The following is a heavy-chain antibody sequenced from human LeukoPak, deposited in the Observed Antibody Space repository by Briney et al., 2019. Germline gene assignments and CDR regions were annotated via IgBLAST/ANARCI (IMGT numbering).Heavy chain of an antibody. CDR3: ARPRLHNYIDY. D-gene: IGHD1-1*01. CDR2: ISNSGSMI. V-gene: IGHV3-48*04. CDR1: GLTFSSYN. Sequence: GGSLRLSCAVSGLTFSSYNMNWVRQAPGKGLEWVSYISNSGSMIYYADSVKGRFTISRDNTKNSLYLQMNSLRVEDTAVYYCARPRLHNYIDYWGQGSLVTVSS. J-gene: IGHJ4*02.